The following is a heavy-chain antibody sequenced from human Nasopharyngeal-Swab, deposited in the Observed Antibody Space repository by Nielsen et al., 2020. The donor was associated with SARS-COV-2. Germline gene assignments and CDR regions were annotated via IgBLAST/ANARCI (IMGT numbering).Heavy chain of an antibody. V-gene: IGHV3-23*01. Sequence: GESLKISCAASGFTFDNYAMSWVRQPPGRGLEWVSSISRSGSNTYSRDSVKGRFTISRDNYQNTLYLQMNSLRAEDTALYYCAKDGGGWYTSGWYYFDSWGQQILVTVSS. J-gene: IGHJ4*02. CDR1: GFTFDNYA. D-gene: IGHD6-19*01. CDR2: ISRSGSNT. CDR3: AKDGGGWYTSGWYYFDS.